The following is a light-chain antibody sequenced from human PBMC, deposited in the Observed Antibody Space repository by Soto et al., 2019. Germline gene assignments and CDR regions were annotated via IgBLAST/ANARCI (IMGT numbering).Light chain of an antibody. CDR1: SSNIGSNY. CDR2: RNN. J-gene: IGLJ1*01. V-gene: IGLV1-47*01. Sequence: LTQPPSASGTPGQRGTISCSGSSSNIGSNYVYWYQQLPGTAPKLLIYRNNQRPSGVPYRSSGSKSGTSSPLAISGLRSEDEADYYCAAWDDSLSAFYVFGTGTKVTVL. CDR3: AAWDDSLSAFYV.